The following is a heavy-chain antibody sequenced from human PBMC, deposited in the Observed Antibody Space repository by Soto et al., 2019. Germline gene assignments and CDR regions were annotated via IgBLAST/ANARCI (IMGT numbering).Heavy chain of an antibody. CDR2: INHSGST. J-gene: IGHJ6*03. V-gene: IGHV4-34*01. Sequence: PSETLSLTCAVYGGSFSGYYWSWIRQPPGKGLEWIGEINHSGSTNYNPSLKSRVTISVDTSKNQFSLKLSSVTAADTAVYYCARMVRGDNYYYYMDVWGKGTTVTVSS. D-gene: IGHD3-10*01. CDR1: GGSFSGYY. CDR3: ARMVRGDNYYYYMDV.